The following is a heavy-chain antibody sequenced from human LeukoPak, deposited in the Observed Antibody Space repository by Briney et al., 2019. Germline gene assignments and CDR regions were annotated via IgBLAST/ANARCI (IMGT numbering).Heavy chain of an antibody. CDR2: IYYSGST. Sequence: SETLSLTCTVSGGSISSGDYYWSWIRQPPGKGLEWIGYIYYSGSTYYNPSLKSRVTISVDTSKNQFSLKLSSVTAADTAVYYCARGFAAVVRGVVGYSWFDPWGQGTLVTVSS. CDR1: GGSISSGDYY. V-gene: IGHV4-30-4*01. J-gene: IGHJ5*02. CDR3: ARGFAAVVRGVVGYSWFDP. D-gene: IGHD3-10*01.